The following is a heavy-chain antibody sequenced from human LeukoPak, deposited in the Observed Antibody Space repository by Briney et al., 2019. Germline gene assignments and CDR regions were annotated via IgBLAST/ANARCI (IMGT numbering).Heavy chain of an antibody. Sequence: GGSLRLSCAASGFTFRSYGMHWVRQAPGKGPECVAVIWYDGSKKYYADSVKGRLTISRDNSKNTLYLQMNSLRAEDTAVYYCARGLGGNSAAFDIWGQGTMVTVSS. J-gene: IGHJ3*02. D-gene: IGHD4-23*01. CDR2: IWYDGSKK. CDR3: ARGLGGNSAAFDI. V-gene: IGHV3-33*01. CDR1: GFTFRSYG.